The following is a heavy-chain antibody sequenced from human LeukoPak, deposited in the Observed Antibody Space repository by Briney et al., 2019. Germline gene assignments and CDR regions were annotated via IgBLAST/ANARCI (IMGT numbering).Heavy chain of an antibody. CDR1: GFTFSTYG. J-gene: IGHJ4*02. V-gene: IGHV3-33*01. Sequence: PWGSLRLSCAASGFTFSTYGVHWVRQAPGKGLEWVALIRYDGTNKYYAASKKGLSTITRDNSKNKVHLPLNRRRDEDTAVYFCARAPHGYCGGDCYSVDYWGQGTLVTVSS. CDR2: IRYDGTNK. D-gene: IGHD2-21*02. CDR3: ARAPHGYCGGDCYSVDY.